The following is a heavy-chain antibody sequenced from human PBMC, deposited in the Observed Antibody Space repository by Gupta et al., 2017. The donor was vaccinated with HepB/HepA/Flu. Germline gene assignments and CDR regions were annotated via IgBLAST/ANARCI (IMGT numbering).Heavy chain of an antibody. CDR3: ARDPQFDA. CDR2: INPYNGNT. J-gene: IGHJ5*02. CDR1: GYRFTSYG. Sequence: QVQLVQSGPEVNKPGAPVKVSCKASGYRFTSYGISWVRQAPGQGLEWMGWINPYNGNTKYVEKFRDRVTMTADISTDTVYMELMSLRSDDTAVYYCARDPQFDAWGQGTLVSVSS. V-gene: IGHV1-18*01.